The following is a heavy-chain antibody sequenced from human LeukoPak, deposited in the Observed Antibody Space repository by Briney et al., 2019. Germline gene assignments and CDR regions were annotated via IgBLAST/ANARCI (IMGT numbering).Heavy chain of an antibody. CDR2: IYYSGST. CDR3: ARVYYDTNPGWFDP. J-gene: IGHJ5*02. V-gene: IGHV4-59*08. Sequence: SETLSLTCTVSGGSISSYYWSWIRQPPGKGLEWIGYIYYSGSTNYNPSLKSRVTISVDTSKNQFSLKLSSVTAADTAVYYCARVYYDTNPGWFDPWGQGTLVTVSS. CDR1: GGSISSYY. D-gene: IGHD3-22*01.